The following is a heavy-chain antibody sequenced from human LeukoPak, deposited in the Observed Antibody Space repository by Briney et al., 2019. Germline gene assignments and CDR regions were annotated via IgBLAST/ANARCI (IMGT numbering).Heavy chain of an antibody. J-gene: IGHJ5*02. Sequence: SVKFSCKASGGTFSSYAISWVRQAPGQGLEWLGRIIPILGIANYAQKFQGRVTITADKSTSTAYMELSSLRSEDTAVYYCARDQGLRTGLYWFDPWGQGTLVTVSS. CDR1: GGTFSSYA. CDR2: IIPILGIA. D-gene: IGHD1-14*01. CDR3: ARDQGLRTGLYWFDP. V-gene: IGHV1-69*04.